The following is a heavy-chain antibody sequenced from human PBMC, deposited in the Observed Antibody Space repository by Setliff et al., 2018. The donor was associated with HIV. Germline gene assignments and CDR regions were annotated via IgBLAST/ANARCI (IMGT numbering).Heavy chain of an antibody. CDR1: GYTFTTYG. D-gene: IGHD3-3*02. V-gene: IGHV1-18*01. J-gene: IGHJ3*02. CDR3: ARNKGSGILYVSSIVSDAFDI. Sequence: ASVKVSCKASGYTFTTYGMHWVRQAPGQGLEWMGWISAYNGNTDYAQELQGRITLTTDTSTSTAYMELRSLRSDDTAVYYCARNKGSGILYVSSIVSDAFDIWGQGTMVTVSS. CDR2: ISAYNGNT.